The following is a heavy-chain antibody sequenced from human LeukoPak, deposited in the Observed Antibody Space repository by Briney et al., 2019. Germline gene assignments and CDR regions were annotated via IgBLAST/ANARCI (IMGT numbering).Heavy chain of an antibody. D-gene: IGHD6-13*01. CDR1: GFTFDDYG. CDR3: ARDPGIAAAGTVGYFDS. Sequence: GGSLRLSCAVSGFTFDDYGMSWVRQTPGKGLEWVANIKQEGSARYYVDSVTGRFTISRDNAMNSLYLQMNSLRVEDTAVYYCARDPGIAAAGTVGYFDSWGQGILVTVSS. J-gene: IGHJ4*02. CDR2: IKQEGSAR. V-gene: IGHV3-7*01.